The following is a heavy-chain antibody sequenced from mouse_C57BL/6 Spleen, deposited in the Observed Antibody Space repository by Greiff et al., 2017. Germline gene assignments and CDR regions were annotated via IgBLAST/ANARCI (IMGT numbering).Heavy chain of an antibody. D-gene: IGHD2-2*01. V-gene: IGHV3-6*01. Sequence: EVQLQESGPGLVKPSQSLSLTCSVTGYSITSGYYWNWIRQFPGNKLEWMGYISYDGSNNYNPSLKNRISITRDTSKNQFFLKLNSVTTEDTATYYCARDEVGYEGGAGFAYWGQGALVTGSA. CDR2: ISYDGSN. J-gene: IGHJ3*01. CDR3: ARDEVGYEGGAGFAY. CDR1: GYSITSGYY.